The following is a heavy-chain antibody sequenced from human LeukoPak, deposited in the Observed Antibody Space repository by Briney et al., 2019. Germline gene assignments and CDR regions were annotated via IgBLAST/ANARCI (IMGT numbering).Heavy chain of an antibody. CDR2: VSSSGSYT. D-gene: IGHD1-26*01. Sequence: GGSLRLSCAASGFTLSTYAMSWVRQAPGKGLEWVSTVSSSGSYTFYADSVTGRFTISRDNSKNTLYLELNSLRAEDTAVYYCARGKIVGATYFDYWGQGTLVTVSS. CDR1: GFTLSTYA. CDR3: ARGKIVGATYFDY. J-gene: IGHJ4*02. V-gene: IGHV3-23*01.